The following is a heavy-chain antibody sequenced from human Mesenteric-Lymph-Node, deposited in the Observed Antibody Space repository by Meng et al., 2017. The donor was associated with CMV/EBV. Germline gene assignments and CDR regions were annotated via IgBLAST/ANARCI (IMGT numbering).Heavy chain of an antibody. Sequence: GGSLRLSCAASGFTVSSNYMSWVRQAPGKGLEWVSVIFTGGTIYYADSVKGRFTISRDNSKNTVYLQMNSLRGEDTAVYYCARAKADGYPLRDWGQGTLVTVS. D-gene: IGHD5-24*01. J-gene: IGHJ4*02. V-gene: IGHV3-53*01. CDR3: ARAKADGYPLRD. CDR1: GFTVSSNY. CDR2: IFTGGTI.